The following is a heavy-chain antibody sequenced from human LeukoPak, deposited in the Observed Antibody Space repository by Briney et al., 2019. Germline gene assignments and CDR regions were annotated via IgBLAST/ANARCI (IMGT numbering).Heavy chain of an antibody. CDR3: AKNAVRWLADFDY. J-gene: IGHJ4*02. D-gene: IGHD6-19*01. Sequence: GVSLRLSCAASGFTFSTYGMHWVRQAPGKGLEWVAVISYDGNDEYYADSLQGRFTISRDNSKNTLYLQMNSLRAEDTAVYYCAKNAVRWLADFDYWGQGALVTVSS. CDR2: ISYDGNDE. V-gene: IGHV3-30*18. CDR1: GFTFSTYG.